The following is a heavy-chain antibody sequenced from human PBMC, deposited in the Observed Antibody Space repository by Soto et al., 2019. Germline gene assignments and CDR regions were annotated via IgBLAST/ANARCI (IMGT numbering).Heavy chain of an antibody. CDR2: IIPIFGTA. CDR1: GGTFSSYA. V-gene: IGHV1-69*13. J-gene: IGHJ4*02. Sequence: SVKVSCKASGGTFSSYAISWVRQAPGQGLEWMGGIIPIFGTANYAQKFQGRATITADESTSTAYMELSSLRSEDTAVYYCARGGPMVATRGYYFDYWGQGTLVTVSS. CDR3: ARGGPMVATRGYYFDY. D-gene: IGHD5-12*01.